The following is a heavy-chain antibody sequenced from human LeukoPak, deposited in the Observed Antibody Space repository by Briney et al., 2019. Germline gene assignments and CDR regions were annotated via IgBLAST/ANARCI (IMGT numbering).Heavy chain of an antibody. CDR1: GGSISSSSYY. CDR2: IYYSGGT. V-gene: IGHV4-39*01. CDR3: ARGGFLRGAPSPHMDV. Sequence: SETLSLTCTVSGGSISSSSYYWGWIRQPPGKGLEWIGSIYYSGGTYYHPSLKSRVTISVYTSKNQFSLKLSSVTAADTAVYYCARGGFLRGAPSPHMDVWGKGTTVTVSS. D-gene: IGHD3-10*01. J-gene: IGHJ6*03.